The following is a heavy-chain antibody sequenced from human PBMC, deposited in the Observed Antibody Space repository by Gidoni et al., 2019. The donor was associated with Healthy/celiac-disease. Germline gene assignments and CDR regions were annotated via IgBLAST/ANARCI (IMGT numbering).Heavy chain of an antibody. D-gene: IGHD3-10*02. CDR1: GFPFSCYW. Sequence: EVQLVESGGGLVQPGGSLRLSCAASGFPFSCYWMHWVRQAPGRGLVWVSRINSDGSSTSYADSVKGRFTISRDNAKNTLYLQMNSLRAEDTAVYYCARDPLFRQSAYNWFDPWGQGTLVTVSS. J-gene: IGHJ5*02. CDR3: ARDPLFRQSAYNWFDP. CDR2: INSDGSST. V-gene: IGHV3-74*01.